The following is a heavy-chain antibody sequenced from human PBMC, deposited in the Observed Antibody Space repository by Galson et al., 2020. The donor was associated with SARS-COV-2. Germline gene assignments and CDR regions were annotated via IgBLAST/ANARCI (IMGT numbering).Heavy chain of an antibody. D-gene: IGHD3-16*02. CDR2: ISPNSGGT. V-gene: IGHV1-2*02. CDR3: ARASRVARLGELSLGAFS. Sequence: ASVKVSCKASGYPFTGYYIHWLRQAPGQGLEWMGWISPNSGGTNYAQRFEDRVTMTRDTSITTAFMELSRLRSDDTARYFCARASRVARLGELSLGAFSWGQGTLVTVSS. J-gene: IGHJ5*02. CDR1: GYPFTGYY.